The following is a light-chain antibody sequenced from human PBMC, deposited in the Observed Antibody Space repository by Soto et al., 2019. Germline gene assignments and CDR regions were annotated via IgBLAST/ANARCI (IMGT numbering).Light chain of an antibody. CDR1: GSTIGAAYD. CDR2: GNT. J-gene: IGLJ1*01. Sequence: QSALTQPPSVSGAPGQRVTISCTGSGSTIGAAYDVHWYQQFPGAAPKVLIYGNTNRPSGVPDRFSGSKSGTSASLAITGLQAEDEADYYCRTYDNSLNAYVFGTGTKVTVL. V-gene: IGLV1-40*01. CDR3: RTYDNSLNAYV.